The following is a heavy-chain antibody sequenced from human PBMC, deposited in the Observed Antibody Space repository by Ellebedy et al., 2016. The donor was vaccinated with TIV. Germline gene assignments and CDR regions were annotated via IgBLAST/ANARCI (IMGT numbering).Heavy chain of an antibody. J-gene: IGHJ1*01. V-gene: IGHV3-15*01. CDR2: VLSKTDGGTT. Sequence: GESLKISCEASGFTFSNAWMNWVRQAPGKGLEWVGRVLSKTDGGTTDYAAPVKGRFTISRDDSKNTVHLQMNSLKTEDTAVYYCATEFWAEYFQHWGQGTLVTASS. CDR3: ATEFWAEYFQH. CDR1: GFTFSNAW.